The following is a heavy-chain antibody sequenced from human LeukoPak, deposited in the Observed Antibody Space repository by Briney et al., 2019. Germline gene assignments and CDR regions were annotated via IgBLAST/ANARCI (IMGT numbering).Heavy chain of an antibody. D-gene: IGHD5-12*01. CDR2: IYSGGST. Sequence: GGSLRLSCAASGFTVSSNYMSWVRQAPGKGLEWVSVIYSGGSTYYADSVKGRFTISRDNVKNTVYLQMNSLRAEDTAVYYCGRGWSGYSYGPVDYWGQGALVTVSS. CDR1: GFTVSSNY. V-gene: IGHV3-66*01. J-gene: IGHJ4*02. CDR3: GRGWSGYSYGPVDY.